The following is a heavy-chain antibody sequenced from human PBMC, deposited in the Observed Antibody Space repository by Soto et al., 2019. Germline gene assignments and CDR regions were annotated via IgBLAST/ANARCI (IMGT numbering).Heavy chain of an antibody. J-gene: IGHJ4*02. D-gene: IGHD3-16*01. CDR2: IKEDGSEI. CDR1: EFNVMSYW. V-gene: IGHV3-7*01. Sequence: GGSLRLSCAVSEFNVMSYWMSWVRQAPGKGLEWVASIKEDGSEIYYLQSVRGRFTISRDSAGNALHLAMNYLSAEDTGVYFCARNIGFDYVNWGQGTLVTVSS. CDR3: ARNIGFDYVN.